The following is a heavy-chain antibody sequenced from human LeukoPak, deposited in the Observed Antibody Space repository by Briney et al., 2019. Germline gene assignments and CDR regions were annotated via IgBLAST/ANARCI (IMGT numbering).Heavy chain of an antibody. J-gene: IGHJ4*02. CDR3: ARAIVAAGPTFDY. CDR2: IIPILGIA. V-gene: IGHV1-69*04. Sequence: ASVKVSCKASGGTFSSYAISWVRQAPGQGLEWMGRIIPILGIANYAQKFQGRVTITADKSTITAYMELSSLRSEDTAVYYCARAIVAAGPTFDYWGQGTLVTVSS. D-gene: IGHD6-13*01. CDR1: GGTFSSYA.